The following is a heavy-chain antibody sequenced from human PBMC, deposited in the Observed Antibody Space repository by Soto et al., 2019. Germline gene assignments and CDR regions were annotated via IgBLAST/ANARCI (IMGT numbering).Heavy chain of an antibody. Sequence: EVQLLESGGGLVQPGGSLRLSCAASGFTFSSYAMSWVRQAPGKGLEWVSSISGSGGSTYYADSVKGRSTISRDNSKNTPYLHMNSLSADDTAVYYCAKDTMVRGYDAFDIWGQGTMVTVSS. CDR3: AKDTMVRGYDAFDI. V-gene: IGHV3-23*01. CDR2: ISGSGGST. J-gene: IGHJ3*02. CDR1: GFTFSSYA. D-gene: IGHD3-10*01.